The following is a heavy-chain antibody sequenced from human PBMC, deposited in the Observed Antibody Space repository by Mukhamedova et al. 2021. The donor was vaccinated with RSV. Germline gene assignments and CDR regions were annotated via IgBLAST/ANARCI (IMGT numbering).Heavy chain of an antibody. D-gene: IGHD3-10*01. J-gene: IGHJ4*02. Sequence: WNWVRQSPGKGLEWIGQIDRSGGVTYNPSLKSRDSFSMDKSNNHFSLNLKSVTAADTATYYCARNHGSGSYDYWSQGSLVTVSS. CDR3: ARNHGSGSYDY. CDR2: IDRSGGV. V-gene: IGHV4-4*02.